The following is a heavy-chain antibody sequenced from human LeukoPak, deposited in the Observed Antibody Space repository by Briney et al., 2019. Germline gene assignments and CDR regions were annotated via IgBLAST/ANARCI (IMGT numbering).Heavy chain of an antibody. V-gene: IGHV1-46*01. D-gene: IGHD4-23*01. CDR1: GYTFTSYY. CDR2: VNPSGGST. Sequence: ASVKVSCTASGYTFTSYYIHWVRQAPGQGLEWMGIVNPSGGSTSYAQKFQGRVTMTRDTSTSTVYMELSSLRSEDTAVYYCASASAQLLYYYYYGMDVWGQGTTVTVSS. J-gene: IGHJ6*02. CDR3: ASASAQLLYYYYYGMDV.